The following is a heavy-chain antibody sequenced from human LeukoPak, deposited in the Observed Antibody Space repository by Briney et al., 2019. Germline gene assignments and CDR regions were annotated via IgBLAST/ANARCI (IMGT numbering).Heavy chain of an antibody. CDR3: AKANRGSYYGLGDYFDY. CDR1: GFTFSSYG. V-gene: IGHV3-48*04. J-gene: IGHJ4*02. CDR2: IDSSGTTI. Sequence: GGSLRLSCAASGFTFSSYGMNWVRQTPGKGLEWVSYIDSSGTTIYYADSVKGRFTSSRDNAKNSLYLQMNSLRTEDTAVYYCAKANRGSYYGLGDYFDYWGQGTLVTVSS. D-gene: IGHD1-26*01.